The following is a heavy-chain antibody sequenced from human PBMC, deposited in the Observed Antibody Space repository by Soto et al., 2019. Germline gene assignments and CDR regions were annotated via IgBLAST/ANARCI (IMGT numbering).Heavy chain of an antibody. Sequence: QVQLVQSGAEVKKPGSSVKVSCKASGGTFSSYAISWVRQAPGQGLEWMGGIIPIFGTANYAQKFRDSVTITTDDSTSTAYMVLSSLWAEDTGVSSCARDTEAGPPPLDDYYCGMDVWGQGTTVTVS. D-gene: IGHD6-19*01. V-gene: IGHV1-69*05. CDR2: IIPIFGTA. J-gene: IGHJ6*02. CDR3: ARDTEAGPPPLDDYYCGMDV. CDR1: GGTFSSYA.